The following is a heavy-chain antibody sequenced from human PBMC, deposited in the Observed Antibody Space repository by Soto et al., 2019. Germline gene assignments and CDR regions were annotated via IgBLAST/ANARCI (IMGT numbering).Heavy chain of an antibody. CDR1: GYRFTHYV. J-gene: IGHJ4*02. CDR2: IGAGDGKL. Sequence: QVQLVQSGTEVKKPGASVKVSCKASGYRFTHYVIHWVRQAPGQRLEWMGWIGAGDGKLYYSQNFQGRVTITTDTTASRLYMELSSLISEETAVYYCVRDYASDSGVHLDFWGPGTLVTVSS. CDR3: VRDYASDSGVHLDF. D-gene: IGHD3-22*01. V-gene: IGHV1-3*01.